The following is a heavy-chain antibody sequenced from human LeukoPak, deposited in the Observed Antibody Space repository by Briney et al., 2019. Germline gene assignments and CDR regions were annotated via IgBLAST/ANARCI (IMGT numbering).Heavy chain of an antibody. CDR1: GFTFSSYH. V-gene: IGHV3-48*01. D-gene: IGHD3-22*01. CDR2: ISSSSSTI. CDR3: ARGPNYYDSSGYFDY. Sequence: GGSLRLSCAASGFTFSSYHMHWVRQAPGKGLEWVSYISSSSSTIYYADSVKGRFTISRDNAKNSLYLQMNSLRAEDTAVYYCARGPNYYDSSGYFDYWGQGTLVTVSS. J-gene: IGHJ4*02.